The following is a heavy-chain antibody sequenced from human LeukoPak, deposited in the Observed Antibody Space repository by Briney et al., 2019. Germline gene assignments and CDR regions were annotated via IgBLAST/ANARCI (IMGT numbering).Heavy chain of an antibody. CDR3: ARDNLLPPYGGNPKTRPYYYGMDV. Sequence: VASVKVSCKASGYTFTGYYMHWVRQAPGQGLEWMGWISAYNGNTNYAQKLQGRVTMTTDTSTSTAYMELRSLRSDDTAVYYCARDNLLPPYGGNPKTRPYYYGMDVWGQGTTVTVSS. D-gene: IGHD4-23*01. CDR1: GYTFTGYY. V-gene: IGHV1-18*04. J-gene: IGHJ6*02. CDR2: ISAYNGNT.